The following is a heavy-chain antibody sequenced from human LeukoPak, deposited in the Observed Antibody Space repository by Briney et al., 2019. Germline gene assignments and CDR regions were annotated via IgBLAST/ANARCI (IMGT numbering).Heavy chain of an antibody. CDR2: IYHSGST. Sequence: SETLSLTCTVSGGSISSGGYYWSWIRQPPGKGLEWIGYIYHSGSTYYNPSLKSRVTISVDRSKNQFSLKLSSVTAADTAVYYCARDPSGRGAMVPYDYWGQGTLVTVSS. D-gene: IGHD5-18*01. V-gene: IGHV4-30-2*01. J-gene: IGHJ4*02. CDR1: GGSISSGGYY. CDR3: ARDPSGRGAMVPYDY.